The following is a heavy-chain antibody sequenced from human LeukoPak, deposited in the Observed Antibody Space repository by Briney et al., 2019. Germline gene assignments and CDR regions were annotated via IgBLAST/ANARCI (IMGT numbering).Heavy chain of an antibody. Sequence: GGSLRLSCAASGFTFDDYGMSWVRQAAGKGLEWVSGINWNAANTGYADSVKGRFTISRDNVKNSLYMQMNSLRAEDTALYYCARAPGGSLRGYYYYYMDVWGKGTTVTVSS. J-gene: IGHJ6*03. V-gene: IGHV3-20*04. CDR2: INWNAANT. D-gene: IGHD2-8*02. CDR3: ARAPGGSLRGYYYYYMDV. CDR1: GFTFDDYG.